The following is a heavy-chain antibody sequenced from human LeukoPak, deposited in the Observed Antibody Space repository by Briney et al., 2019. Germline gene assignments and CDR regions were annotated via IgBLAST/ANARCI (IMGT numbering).Heavy chain of an antibody. CDR3: AKLPTGYPDWFDP. CDR2: ISGNGGDT. CDR1: GFTFSSSV. D-gene: IGHD3-9*01. J-gene: IGHJ5*02. Sequence: GGSLRLSCAASGFTFSSSVMSWVRQAPGKGLEWVSAISGNGGDTYYADSVTGRFTISRDNSKNTLYLQMNSLRAEDTALYYCAKLPTGYPDWFDPWGQGTLVTVSS. V-gene: IGHV3-23*01.